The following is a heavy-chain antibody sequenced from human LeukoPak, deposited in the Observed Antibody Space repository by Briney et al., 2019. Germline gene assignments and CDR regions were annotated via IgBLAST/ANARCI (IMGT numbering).Heavy chain of an antibody. V-gene: IGHV4-38-2*02. CDR3: ARDPHDYSIIYFDY. D-gene: IGHD4-11*01. CDR1: DYSISSGYY. CDR2: IFRSGST. Sequence: SETLSLTCTVSDYSISSGYYWGWIRQPPGKGLEWIGSIFRSGSTYYNPSLESRVTISVDTSKNHFSLKLSSVTAADTALYYCARDPHDYSIIYFDYWGQGILVIVSS. J-gene: IGHJ4*02.